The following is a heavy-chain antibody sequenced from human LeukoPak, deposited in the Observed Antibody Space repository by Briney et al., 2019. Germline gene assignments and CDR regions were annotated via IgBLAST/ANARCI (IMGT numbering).Heavy chain of an antibody. Sequence: PGRSLRLSCAASGFTFDDYAMHWVRQAPGKGLEWVSGISWNSGSIGYADSVKGRFIISRDNAKNSLYLQMNSLRAEDTALYYCAKDNTFDPWGQGTLVTVSS. CDR3: AKDNTFDP. CDR1: GFTFDDYA. CDR2: ISWNSGSI. V-gene: IGHV3-9*01. J-gene: IGHJ5*02.